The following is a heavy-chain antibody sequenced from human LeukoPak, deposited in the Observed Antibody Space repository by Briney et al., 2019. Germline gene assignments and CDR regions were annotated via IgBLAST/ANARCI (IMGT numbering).Heavy chain of an antibody. CDR1: GGSISSSSYY. D-gene: IGHD6-13*01. CDR2: IYYSGST. Sequence: SETLSLTCTVSGGSISSSSYYWGWIRQPPGKGLEWIGNIYYSGSTYYNPSLKSRVTISVDTSKNQFSLKLSSVTAADTAVYYCARLLSSWYYFDYWGQGTLVTVSS. CDR3: ARLLSSWYYFDY. J-gene: IGHJ4*02. V-gene: IGHV4-39*01.